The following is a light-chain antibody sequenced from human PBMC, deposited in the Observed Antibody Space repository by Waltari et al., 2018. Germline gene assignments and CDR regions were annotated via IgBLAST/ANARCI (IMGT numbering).Light chain of an antibody. CDR2: DTS. V-gene: IGKV1-33*01. Sequence: DVQLTQSPSSLSASVGYSVTITCRASQYVNKYLNWYQHRPGEAPKLLIYDTSNLQAGVPSRFSGSGHGTDFSFTISSLQPEDIGTYYCQQYHHLPLTFAGGTKVAVK. J-gene: IGKJ4*01. CDR1: QYVNKY. CDR3: QQYHHLPLT.